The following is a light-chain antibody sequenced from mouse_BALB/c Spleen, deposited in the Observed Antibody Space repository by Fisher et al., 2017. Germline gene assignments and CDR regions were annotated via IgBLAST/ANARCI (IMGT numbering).Light chain of an antibody. CDR2: STS. CDR3: QQRSSYPFT. Sequence: IVLTQSTAIMSASLGERVTITCSASSSVSYMHWFQQKPGTSPKLWIYSTSNLASGVPARFSGSGSGTSYSLTISRMEAEDAATYYCQQRSSYPFTFGSGTKLEIK. J-gene: IGKJ4*01. CDR1: SSVSY. V-gene: IGKV4-57*01.